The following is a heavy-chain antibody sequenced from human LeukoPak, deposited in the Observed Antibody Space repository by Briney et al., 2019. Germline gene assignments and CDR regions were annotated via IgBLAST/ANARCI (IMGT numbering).Heavy chain of an antibody. CDR1: GDSIINYY. CDR2: IYYSGST. D-gene: IGHD2-15*01. V-gene: IGHV4-59*08. J-gene: IGHJ3*02. CDR3: ARQGCSGGSCYSPDTRYAFDI. Sequence: SEALSLTCTVSGDSIINYYWSWIRQPPGEGLEWIGYIYYSGSTNYNPSLKSRVTISVDTSKNQFSLKLSSVTAADTAVYYCARQGCSGGSCYSPDTRYAFDIWGQGTMVTVSS.